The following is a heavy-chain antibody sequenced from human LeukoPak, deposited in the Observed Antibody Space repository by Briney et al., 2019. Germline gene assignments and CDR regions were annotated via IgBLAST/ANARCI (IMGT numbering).Heavy chain of an antibody. CDR2: INWSGGST. V-gene: IGHV3-20*04. J-gene: IGHJ3*02. Sequence: GGSLRLSCAASGFSFEDYGLSWVRQAPGKGLEWVSGINWSGGSTGYGDSVKGRLTISRDNAKNCLYLQMNSLRAEDTALYYCARDRESCGGDCYSSNDAFDIWGQGTKVTVSS. D-gene: IGHD2-21*02. CDR1: GFSFEDYG. CDR3: ARDRESCGGDCYSSNDAFDI.